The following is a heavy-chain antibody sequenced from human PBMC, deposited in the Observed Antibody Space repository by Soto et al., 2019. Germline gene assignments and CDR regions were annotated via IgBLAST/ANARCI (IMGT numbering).Heavy chain of an antibody. CDR2: ISGGSSVT. V-gene: IGHV3-23*01. J-gene: IGHJ4*02. CDR3: AKGDYNNFLDY. D-gene: IGHD4-4*01. Sequence: EVHLLESGGGLVQRGGSLRLSCTASGFTFSDYAMTWVRQAPGKGLEWVSTISGGSSVTYYGDSVKGRFTISRDNSKNTLYLQMNSVRGDDTAVYYCAKGDYNNFLDYWGQGTLVTVSS. CDR1: GFTFSDYA.